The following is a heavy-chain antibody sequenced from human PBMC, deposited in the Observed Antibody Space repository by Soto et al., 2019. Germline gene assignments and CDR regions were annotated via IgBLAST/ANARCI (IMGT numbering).Heavy chain of an antibody. CDR3: ARGWDYTDYHGDF. CDR2: ISTYSGDT. V-gene: IGHV1-18*01. Sequence: GASVKVSCKTSGYGFKNYGISWVRQAPGQGLEWMGWISTYSGDTDYAQMFQDRITMTTDTSTSTVHMELRSLTLGDTAMYYCARGWDYTDYHGDFWGQGTLVTSPQ. CDR1: GYGFKNYG. D-gene: IGHD4-17*01. J-gene: IGHJ4*02.